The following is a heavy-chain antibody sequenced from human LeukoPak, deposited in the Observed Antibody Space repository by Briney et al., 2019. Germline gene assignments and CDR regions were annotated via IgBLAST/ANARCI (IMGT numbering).Heavy chain of an antibody. CDR3: ARDRCGDICFYGLDV. D-gene: IGHD2-21*01. V-gene: IGHV3-23*01. J-gene: IGHJ6*02. CDR1: GFTFNTYA. CDR2: VSGSGGNT. Sequence: GGSLRLSCAASGFTFNTYAMSWVRQAPGKGLEWVSGVSGSGGNTYYADSVKGRFTISRDNSKNTLYLEMNSLRAEGTAVYYCARDRCGDICFYGLDVWGQGTTVSVSS.